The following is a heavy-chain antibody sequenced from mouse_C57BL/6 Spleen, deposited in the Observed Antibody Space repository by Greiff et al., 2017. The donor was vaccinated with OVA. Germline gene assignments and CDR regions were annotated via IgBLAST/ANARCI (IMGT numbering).Heavy chain of an antibody. J-gene: IGHJ2*01. Sequence: EVKLMESGPGLVKPSQSLSLTCSVTGYSITSGYYWNWIRQFPGNKLEWMGYISYDGSNNYNPSLKNRISSTRDTSKNQFFLKLNSVTTEDTATYYCARGDYFDYWGQGTTLTVSS. CDR2: ISYDGSN. CDR1: GYSITSGYY. CDR3: ARGDYFDY. V-gene: IGHV3-6*01.